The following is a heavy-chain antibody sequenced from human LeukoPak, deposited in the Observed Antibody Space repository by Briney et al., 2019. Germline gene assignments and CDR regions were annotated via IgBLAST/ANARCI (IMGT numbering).Heavy chain of an antibody. CDR1: GDTFSSYA. CDR3: ARGTRYDILTGHGGTYMDV. D-gene: IGHD3-9*01. Sequence: GASVKVSCKASGDTFSSYAISWVRQAPGQGLEWMGGIIPIFGTASYAQKFQGRVTITTDESTSTAYMELSSLRSEDTAVYYCARGTRYDILTGHGGTYMDVWGKGTTVTVSS. CDR2: IIPIFGTA. J-gene: IGHJ6*03. V-gene: IGHV1-69*05.